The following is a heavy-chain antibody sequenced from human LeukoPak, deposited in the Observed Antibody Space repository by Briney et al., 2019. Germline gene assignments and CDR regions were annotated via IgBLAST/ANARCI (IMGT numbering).Heavy chain of an antibody. CDR2: INWNGGNT. D-gene: IGHD2-8*02. CDR1: GFTFDDYG. J-gene: IGHJ4*02. CDR3: AKGDSTGGRSFDY. V-gene: IGHV3-20*04. Sequence: GGSLRLSCAASGFTFDDYGMSWVRQAPGKGLEWVAGINWNGGNTGYSDSVKGRFTISRDNAKNSLYLQMDSLRAEDTALYYCAKGDSTGGRSFDYWGQGTLVTVSS.